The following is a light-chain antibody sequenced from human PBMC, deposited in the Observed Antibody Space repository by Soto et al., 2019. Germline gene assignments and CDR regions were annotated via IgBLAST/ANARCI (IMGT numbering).Light chain of an antibody. J-gene: IGLJ3*02. CDR1: SSNIGTNT. CDR2: STN. CDR3: AAWDGSLNVVL. Sequence: TPGQRVTISCSGSSSNIGTNTVNWYQQFPRSAPKLLMYSTNQRPSGVPDRFSGSKSGTSASLAISGLQSEDEADYYCAAWDGSLNVVLFGGGTKVTVL. V-gene: IGLV1-44*01.